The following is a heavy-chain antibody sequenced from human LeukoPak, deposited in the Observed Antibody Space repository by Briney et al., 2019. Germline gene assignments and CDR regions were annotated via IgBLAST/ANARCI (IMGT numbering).Heavy chain of an antibody. Sequence: PGGSLRLSCAASGFTFSSYGMHWVRQAPGKGLEWVAFIRYDGSNKYYADSVKGRFTISRDNSKNTLYLQMNSLRAEDTAVYYCAKSVEMATMFPSPGFDYWGQGTLVTVSS. J-gene: IGHJ4*02. V-gene: IGHV3-30*02. CDR1: GFTFSSYG. CDR3: AKSVEMATMFPSPGFDY. D-gene: IGHD5-24*01. CDR2: IRYDGSNK.